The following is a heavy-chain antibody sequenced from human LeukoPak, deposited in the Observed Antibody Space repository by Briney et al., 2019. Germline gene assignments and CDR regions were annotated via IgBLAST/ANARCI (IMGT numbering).Heavy chain of an antibody. Sequence: SVKVSCKASGGTFSSYAISWVRQAPGQGLEWMGGIIPILGTANYAQKFQGRVTITADKSTSTAYMELSSLRSEDTAVYYCACSYYYGSGSTPDYYYYMDVWGKGTTVTVSS. CDR1: GGTFSSYA. CDR3: ACSYYYGSGSTPDYYYYMDV. V-gene: IGHV1-69*10. D-gene: IGHD3-10*01. J-gene: IGHJ6*03. CDR2: IIPILGTA.